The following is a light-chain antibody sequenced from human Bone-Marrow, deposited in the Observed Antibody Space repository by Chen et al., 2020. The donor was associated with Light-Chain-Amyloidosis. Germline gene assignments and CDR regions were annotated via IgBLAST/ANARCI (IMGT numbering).Light chain of an antibody. CDR1: DLPTKY. CDR3: QSADSSGTYEVI. CDR2: RDT. J-gene: IGLJ2*01. Sequence: SYEPTQPPSVSVSPGPTARITCSGDDLPTKYAYWYQQKPGQAPVLVIHRDTERPSGISERFSGSSSGTTATLTIIGVQAEDEADYHCQSADSSGTYEVIFGGGTKLTVL. V-gene: IGLV3-25*03.